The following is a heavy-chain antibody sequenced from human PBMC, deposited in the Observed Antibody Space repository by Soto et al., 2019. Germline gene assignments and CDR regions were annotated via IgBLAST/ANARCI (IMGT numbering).Heavy chain of an antibody. CDR3: ARHVYSPNDFWSGYYYYYGMDV. CDR2: IYYSGST. CDR1: GGSISSSSYY. Sequence: SETLSLTCTVSGGSISSSSYYWGWIRQPPGKGLEWIGSIYYSGSTYYNPSLKSRVTISVDTSKNQFSLKLRSVTAADTAVYYCARHVYSPNDFWSGYYYYYGMDVWGQGTTVTVSS. V-gene: IGHV4-39*01. J-gene: IGHJ6*02. D-gene: IGHD3-3*01.